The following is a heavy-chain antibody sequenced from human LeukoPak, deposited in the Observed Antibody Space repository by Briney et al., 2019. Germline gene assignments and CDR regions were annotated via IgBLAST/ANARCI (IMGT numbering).Heavy chain of an antibody. Sequence: SETLSLTCTVSGDSISSSSYYWDWIRQPPGKGLEWIGSIYYSGSTYYSPSLKSRVTISVDTSKNQFSLKLSSVTAADTAVYYCAREGDSGSVGWFDPWGQGTLVTVSS. CDR3: AREGDSGSVGWFDP. CDR1: GDSISSSSYY. J-gene: IGHJ5*02. D-gene: IGHD6-13*01. CDR2: IYYSGST. V-gene: IGHV4-39*02.